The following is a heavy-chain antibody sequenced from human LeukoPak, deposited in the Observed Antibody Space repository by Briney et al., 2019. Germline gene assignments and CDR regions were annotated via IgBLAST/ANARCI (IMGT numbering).Heavy chain of an antibody. J-gene: IGHJ6*03. D-gene: IGHD2-15*01. CDR3: AKGGDIVVVVAASYMDV. CDR1: GFTFSSYA. Sequence: PGGSLRLSCAASGFTFSSYAMSWVRQAPGKGLEWVSAISGSGGSTYYADSVKGRFTISRDNSKNTLYLQMNSLRAEDTAVYYCAKGGDIVVVVAASYMDVWGKGTMVTVSS. CDR2: ISGSGGST. V-gene: IGHV3-23*01.